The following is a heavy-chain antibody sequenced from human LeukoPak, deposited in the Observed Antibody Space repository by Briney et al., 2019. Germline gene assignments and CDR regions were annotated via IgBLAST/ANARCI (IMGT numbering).Heavy chain of an antibody. CDR2: ITSSNSL. CDR3: ARASAGNFGQ. V-gene: IGHV3-21*01. Sequence: GGSLRLSCAASGFTFSSYSMNWVRQAPGKGLEWVSSITSSNSLYYADSVKGRFTISRDNAQNSVYLQMNSLRAEDTAVYYCARASAGNFGQWGQGTLVTVPS. CDR1: GFTFSSYS. J-gene: IGHJ4*02. D-gene: IGHD4-23*01.